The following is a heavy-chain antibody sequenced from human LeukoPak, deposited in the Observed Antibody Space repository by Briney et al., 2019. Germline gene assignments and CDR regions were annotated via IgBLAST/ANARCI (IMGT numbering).Heavy chain of an antibody. V-gene: IGHV4-38-2*02. D-gene: IGHD1-26*01. Sequence: SETLSLTYTVSGYSVSGIYYWGWIRQPPRKGLEWIGNIYHSGRTYYNPSLKSRVTLSVDTSKNQFSQKLSSVTATDTAVYYCARAPSYSGSLSFDYWGQGTLVTVSS. CDR1: GYSVSGIYY. CDR3: ARAPSYSGSLSFDY. J-gene: IGHJ4*02. CDR2: IYHSGRT.